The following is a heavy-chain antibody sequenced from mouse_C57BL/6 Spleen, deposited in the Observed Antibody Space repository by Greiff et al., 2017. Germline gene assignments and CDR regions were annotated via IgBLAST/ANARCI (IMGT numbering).Heavy chain of an antibody. V-gene: IGHV5-17*01. CDR3: ARKSYYGSSYGYFDY. D-gene: IGHD1-1*01. CDR1: GFTFSDYG. Sequence: DVKLVESGGGLVKPGGSLKLSCAASGFTFSDYGMHWVRQAPEKGLEWVAYISSGSSTIYYADTVKGRFTISRDNAKNTLFLQMTSLRSEDTAMYYCARKSYYGSSYGYFDYWGQGTTLTVSS. CDR2: ISSGSSTI. J-gene: IGHJ2*01.